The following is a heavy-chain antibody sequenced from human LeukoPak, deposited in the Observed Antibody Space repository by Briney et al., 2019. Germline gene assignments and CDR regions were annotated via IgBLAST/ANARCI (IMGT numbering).Heavy chain of an antibody. Sequence: AVSLRLSCAASGFTFSSYWMSWVRQAPGKGLEWVANIKQDGSEKYYVDSVKGRFTISRDNAKNSLYLQMNSLRAEDTAVYYCARNDYHDGFDIWGQGTMVTVSS. CDR2: IKQDGSEK. V-gene: IGHV3-7*01. CDR1: GFTFSSYW. J-gene: IGHJ3*02. CDR3: ARNDYHDGFDI. D-gene: IGHD3-16*01.